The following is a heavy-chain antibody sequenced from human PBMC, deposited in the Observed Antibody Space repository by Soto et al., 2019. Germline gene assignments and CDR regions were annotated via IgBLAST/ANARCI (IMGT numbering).Heavy chain of an antibody. CDR2: IYYSGST. CDR3: ARGGRDGYNY. CDR1: GGSISSYY. V-gene: IGHV4-59*01. J-gene: IGHJ4*02. D-gene: IGHD5-12*01. Sequence: WETLSLTCTVSGGSISSYYWSWIRQPPGKGLEWIGYIYYSGSTNYNPSLKSRVTISVDTSKNQFSLKLSSVTAADTAVYYCARGGRDGYNYWGQGTLVTVSS.